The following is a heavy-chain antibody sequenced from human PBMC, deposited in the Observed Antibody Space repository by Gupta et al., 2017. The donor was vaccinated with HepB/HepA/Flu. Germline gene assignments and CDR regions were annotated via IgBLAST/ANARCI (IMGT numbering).Heavy chain of an antibody. D-gene: IGHD3-22*01. CDR3: AKDTATASRITMIWGFDY. CDR1: GFTFRSYG. Sequence: QVQLVESGGGVVQPGRSLRLSCEASGFTFRSYGMPWVRQAPGKGLEWVAVISYEGSNKYYADSVKGRFTISRDNSKNTLYLRMNSLRAEDTAVYYCAKDTATASRITMIWGFDYWGQGTLVTVSS. V-gene: IGHV3-30*18. J-gene: IGHJ4*02. CDR2: ISYEGSNK.